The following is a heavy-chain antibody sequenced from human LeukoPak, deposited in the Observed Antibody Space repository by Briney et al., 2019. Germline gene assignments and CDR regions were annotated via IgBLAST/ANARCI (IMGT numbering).Heavy chain of an antibody. CDR2: IKQDGSEK. Sequence: GGSLRLSCAASGFTFSSYWMSWVRQAPGKGLEWVANIKQDGSEKYYVDSVKGRFTISRDNAKNSLYLQMNSLRAEDTAVYYCVRRNRAAAGTRSAYYYYYMDVWGKGTTVTVSS. CDR3: VRRNRAAAGTRSAYYYYYMDV. CDR1: GFTFSSYW. J-gene: IGHJ6*03. D-gene: IGHD6-13*01. V-gene: IGHV3-7*01.